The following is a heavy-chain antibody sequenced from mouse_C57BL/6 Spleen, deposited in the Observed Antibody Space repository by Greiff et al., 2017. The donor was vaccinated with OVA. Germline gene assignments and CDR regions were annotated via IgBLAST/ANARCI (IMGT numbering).Heavy chain of an antibody. CDR1: GYTFTDYN. CDR2: INPNNGGT. J-gene: IGHJ4*01. Sequence: VQLQQSGPELVKPGASVTIPCKASGYTFTDYNMDWVKQSHGKSLEWIGDINPNNGGTIYNQKFKGKATLTVDKSSSTAYMELRSLTSEDTAVYYCARDTTVVATGAMDYWGQGTSVTVSS. CDR3: ARDTTVVATGAMDY. V-gene: IGHV1-18*01. D-gene: IGHD1-1*01.